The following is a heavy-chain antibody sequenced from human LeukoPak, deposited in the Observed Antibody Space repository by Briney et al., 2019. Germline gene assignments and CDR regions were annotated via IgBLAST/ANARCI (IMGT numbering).Heavy chain of an antibody. J-gene: IGHJ6*03. D-gene: IGHD6-19*01. V-gene: IGHV4-39*07. CDR2: IYYSGST. CDR1: GGSISSSSYY. CDR3: ARSGYSSGWYGYSDYYYYMDV. Sequence: SETLSLTCTVSGGSISSSSYYWGWIRQPPGKGLEWIGSIYYSGSTYYNPSLKSRVTISVDTSKNQFSLKLSSVTAADTAVYYCARSGYSSGWYGYSDYYYYMDVWGKGTTVTVSS.